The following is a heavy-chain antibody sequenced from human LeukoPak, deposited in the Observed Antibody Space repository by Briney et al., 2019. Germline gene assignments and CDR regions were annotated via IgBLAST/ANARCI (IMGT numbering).Heavy chain of an antibody. D-gene: IGHD2-2*02. CDR2: MNPKSGNT. CDR3: ARFGCSSTSCYTGYYYYYMDV. J-gene: IGHJ6*03. CDR1: GYTFTSYD. V-gene: IGHV1-8*01. Sequence: ASVKASCKASGYTFTSYDINWVRQATGQGLEWMGGMNPKSGNTEYAQKFQGRVTMTRNTSISTAYMELSSLRSEDTAVYYCARFGCSSTSCYTGYYYYYMDVWGKGTTVTVSS.